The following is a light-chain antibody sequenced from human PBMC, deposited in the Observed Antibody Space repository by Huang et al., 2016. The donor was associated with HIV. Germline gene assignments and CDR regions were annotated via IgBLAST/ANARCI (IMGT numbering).Light chain of an antibody. J-gene: IGKJ1*01. CDR2: LAS. CDR1: QSLLHSNGYNY. CDR3: MQALQTPT. V-gene: IGKV2-28*01. Sequence: DIVMTQSPLSLPVTPGEPASISCRSSQSLLHSNGYNYLDWYLQKPGQSPLLLIYLASNRAAGIPDRFNGSGSGTDFTLKIGRVAAEDVGVYYCMQALQTPTFGQGTKVDI.